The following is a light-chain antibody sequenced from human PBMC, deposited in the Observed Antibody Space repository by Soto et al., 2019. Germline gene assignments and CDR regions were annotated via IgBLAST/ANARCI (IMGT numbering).Light chain of an antibody. CDR3: DSWDNSLSVVL. Sequence: QSVMTQPPSVSAAPGQTVTISCSGSSSNIGGNSVSWYQQLPGTAPKLLIYDDNKRPSGIPDRFSGSKSGTSATLGITGFQTGDEADYYCDSWDNSLSVVLFGGGTKLTVL. V-gene: IGLV1-51*01. J-gene: IGLJ2*01. CDR2: DDN. CDR1: SSNIGGNS.